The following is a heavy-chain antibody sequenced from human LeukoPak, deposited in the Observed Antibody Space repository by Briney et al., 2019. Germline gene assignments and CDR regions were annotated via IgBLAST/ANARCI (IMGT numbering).Heavy chain of an antibody. D-gene: IGHD5-12*01. V-gene: IGHV3-30-3*01. CDR3: ASGSRYSGLLDY. Sequence: PGRSLRLSCAASGFTFSSYAMHWVRQAPGKGLEWVAVISYDGSNKYYEDSVKGRFTISRDNSKNTLYLQMSSLRAEDTAVYYCASGSRYSGLLDYWGQGTLVTVSS. CDR2: ISYDGSNK. J-gene: IGHJ4*02. CDR1: GFTFSSYA.